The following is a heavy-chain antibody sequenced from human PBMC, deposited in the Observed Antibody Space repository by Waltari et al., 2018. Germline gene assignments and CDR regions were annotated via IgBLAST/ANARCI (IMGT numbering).Heavy chain of an antibody. V-gene: IGHV4-61*02. Sequence: QVQLQESGPGLVKPSQTLSLTCTVSGGSISSGSYYWSWIRQPAGKGLEWIGRIYTSGSTNENPALKSRVTISVDTSKNQFSLKLSSVTAADTAVYYCARDTGTSDAFDIWGQGTMVTVSS. CDR2: IYTSGST. J-gene: IGHJ3*02. CDR3: ARDTGTSDAFDI. D-gene: IGHD1-1*01. CDR1: GGSISSGSYY.